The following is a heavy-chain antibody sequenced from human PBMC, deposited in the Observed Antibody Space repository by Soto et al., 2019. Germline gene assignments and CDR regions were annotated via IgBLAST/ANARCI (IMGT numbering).Heavy chain of an antibody. V-gene: IGHV4-39*01. Sequence: QLQLQESGPGLVKPSETLSLTCTVSGGSISSSSYYWGWIRQPPGKGLEWIGSIDYSGSTYYNPSLKSRVTISVDTSKNQFSLKLSSVTAADTAVYYSASQSAAGTDYFDYWGQGTLVTVSS. CDR3: ASQSAAGTDYFDY. D-gene: IGHD6-13*01. CDR2: IDYSGST. CDR1: GGSISSSSYY. J-gene: IGHJ4*02.